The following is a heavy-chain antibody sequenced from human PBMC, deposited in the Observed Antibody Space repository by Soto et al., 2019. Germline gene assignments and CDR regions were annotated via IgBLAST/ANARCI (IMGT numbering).Heavy chain of an antibody. V-gene: IGHV5-10-1*01. Sequence: GESLRIWWRVAGDSFAGYWITWVRQKPGKGLEWMGRIDPSDSQTYYSPSFRGHVTISVTKSITTVFLQWSSLRASDTAMYYCARQIYDSDTGPNFQYYFDSWGQGTPVTVSS. CDR2: IDPSDSQT. J-gene: IGHJ4*02. CDR3: ARQIYDSDTGPNFQYYFDS. D-gene: IGHD3-22*01. CDR1: GDSFAGYW.